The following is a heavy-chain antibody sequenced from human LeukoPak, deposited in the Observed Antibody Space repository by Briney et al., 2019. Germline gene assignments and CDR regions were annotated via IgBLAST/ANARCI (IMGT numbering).Heavy chain of an antibody. CDR3: ARWGGYCSSTSCYTGGSPSAFDI. V-gene: IGHV1-2*02. D-gene: IGHD2-2*02. CDR1: GYTFTGYY. CDR2: INPNSGGT. Sequence: GASVKVSCKASGYTFTGYYMHWVRQAPGQGLEWMGWINPNSGGTNYAQKFQGRVTMTRDTSISTAYMELSRLRSDDTAVYYCARWGGYCSSTSCYTGGSPSAFDIWGQGTMVTVSS. J-gene: IGHJ3*02.